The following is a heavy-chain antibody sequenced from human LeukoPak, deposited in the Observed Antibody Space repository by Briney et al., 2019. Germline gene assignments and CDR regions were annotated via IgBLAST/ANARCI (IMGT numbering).Heavy chain of an antibody. D-gene: IGHD3-22*01. CDR3: ARRYDSSGYYVFDY. J-gene: IGHJ4*02. CDR1: GFTFSSYW. V-gene: IGHV3-74*01. Sequence: GGSLRLSCAASGFTFSSYWMHWVRQVPGKGLVWVSRINSDGSRISYADSVKGRFTISRGNAKNTLYLQMNSLRAEDTAVYYCARRYDSSGYYVFDYWGQGTLVTVSS. CDR2: INSDGSRI.